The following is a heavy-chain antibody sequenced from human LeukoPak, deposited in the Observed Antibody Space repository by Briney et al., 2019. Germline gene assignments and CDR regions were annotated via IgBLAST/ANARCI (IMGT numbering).Heavy chain of an antibody. J-gene: IGHJ4*02. CDR1: GYTFTSYG. CDR2: ISAYNGNT. Sequence: GASVKASCKASGYTFTSYGISWVRQAPGQGLEWMGWISAYNGNTNYAQELQGRVTMTTDTSTSTAYMELRSLRSDDTAVYYCARVPFGRYSSGYHDYWGQGTLVTVSS. D-gene: IGHD3-22*01. CDR3: ARVPFGRYSSGYHDY. V-gene: IGHV1-18*01.